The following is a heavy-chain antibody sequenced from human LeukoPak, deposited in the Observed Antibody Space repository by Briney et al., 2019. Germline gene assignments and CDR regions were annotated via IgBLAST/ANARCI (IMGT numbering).Heavy chain of an antibody. CDR3: ARGGIAAAGSFDY. CDR1: GGTFSSYA. Sequence: SVKVSCKASGGTFSSYAISWVRQAPGQGLEWMGGIIPIFGTANYAQKFQGRVTITADESTSTAYMELSSLRSEDTAVYYCARGGIAAAGSFDYWGQGTLVTVPS. CDR2: IIPIFGTA. J-gene: IGHJ4*02. V-gene: IGHV1-69*13. D-gene: IGHD6-13*01.